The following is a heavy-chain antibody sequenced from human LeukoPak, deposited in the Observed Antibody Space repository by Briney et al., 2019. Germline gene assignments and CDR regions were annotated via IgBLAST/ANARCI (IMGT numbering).Heavy chain of an antibody. D-gene: IGHD6-19*01. V-gene: IGHV3-23*01. CDR3: ATESVTGTAEYFQH. J-gene: IGHJ1*01. CDR2: VSSSGGST. Sequence: GGSLRLSCADSGFTFSNYAMSWVRQAPGKGLEWVSTVSSSGGSTYSADSVKGRFTISRGNSKNTLYLQMNSLRAEDTAVYYCATESVTGTAEYFQHWGQGTLVTVSS. CDR1: GFTFSNYA.